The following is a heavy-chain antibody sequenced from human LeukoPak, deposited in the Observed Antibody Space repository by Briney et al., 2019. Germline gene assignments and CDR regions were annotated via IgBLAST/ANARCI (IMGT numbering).Heavy chain of an antibody. D-gene: IGHD4-17*01. CDR3: ARGGDPFDY. Sequence: GGSLRLSCAASGFIFSSYSMNWVRQAPGKGLEWVSSITSSSTYIYYADSVKGRFTISRDNAKNSLYLQMYSLSAEDTAVYYCARGGDPFDYWGQGALVTVSS. CDR1: GFIFSSYS. V-gene: IGHV3-21*01. J-gene: IGHJ4*02. CDR2: ITSSSTYI.